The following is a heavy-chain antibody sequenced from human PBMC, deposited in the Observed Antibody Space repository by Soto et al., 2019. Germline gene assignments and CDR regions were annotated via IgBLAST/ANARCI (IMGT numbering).Heavy chain of an antibody. Sequence: PGGSLRLSCAASGFTFSSYGMHWVRQAPGKGLEWVAVIWYDGSNKYYADSVKGRFTISRDNSKNTLYLQMNSLRAEDTAVYYCARADDSNNWYDPIDYWGQGTRVTVSS. CDR3: ARADDSNNWYDPIDY. D-gene: IGHD6-13*01. CDR2: IWYDGSNK. V-gene: IGHV3-33*01. J-gene: IGHJ4*02. CDR1: GFTFSSYG.